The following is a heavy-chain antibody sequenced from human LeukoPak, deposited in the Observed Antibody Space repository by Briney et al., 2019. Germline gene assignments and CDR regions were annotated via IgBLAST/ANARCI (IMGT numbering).Heavy chain of an antibody. J-gene: IGHJ5*02. V-gene: IGHV1-69*13. CDR1: GGTFSSYA. CDR2: IIPIFGTA. D-gene: IGHD5-18*01. Sequence: SVKVSRKASGGTFSSYAISWVRQAPGQGLEWMGGIIPIFGTANYAQKFQGRVTITADESTSTAYMELSSLRSEDTAVYYCARGVRYSYGYSETWGQGTLVTVSS. CDR3: ARGVRYSYGYSET.